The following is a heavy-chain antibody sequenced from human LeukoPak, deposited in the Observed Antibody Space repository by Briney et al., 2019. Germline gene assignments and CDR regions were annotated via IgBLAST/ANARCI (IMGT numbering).Heavy chain of an antibody. D-gene: IGHD2-2*01. V-gene: IGHV1-69*01. J-gene: IGHJ5*02. Sequence: SVKVSCKASGGTFSSYAISWVRQAPGQGLEWMGGIIPIFGTANYAQKFQGRVTITADESTSTAYMELSSLRSEDTAVYYCASDRYCSSTSCYAHNWFDPWGQGTLVTVSS. CDR1: GGTFSSYA. CDR2: IIPIFGTA. CDR3: ASDRYCSSTSCYAHNWFDP.